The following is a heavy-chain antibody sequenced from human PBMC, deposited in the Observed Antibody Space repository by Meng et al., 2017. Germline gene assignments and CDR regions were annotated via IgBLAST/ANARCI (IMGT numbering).Heavy chain of an antibody. D-gene: IGHD2-15*01. J-gene: IGHJ4*02. CDR1: GASVSDNSAA. Sequence: HVHLNQLVLRLVNPPHTPSPTCATAGASVSDNSAAGNWIRQSPSRRLECLGRTYYRSKWYNEYTVSVKSRITINPDTSKNQFSLQLNSVTPEDTAVYYCARAYCSGGSCEFDYWGQGTLVTVSS. CDR3: ARAYCSGGSCEFDY. CDR2: TYYRSKWYN. V-gene: IGHV6-1*01.